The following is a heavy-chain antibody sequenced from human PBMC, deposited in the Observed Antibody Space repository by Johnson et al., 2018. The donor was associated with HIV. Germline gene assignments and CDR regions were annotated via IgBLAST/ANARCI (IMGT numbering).Heavy chain of an antibody. J-gene: IGHJ3*02. D-gene: IGHD3-22*01. Sequence: QVQLVESGGGVVQPGRSLRLSCAASGFTFSSYAMHWVRQAPGKGLEWVAVISYDGSNKYYADSVKGRFTISRDNSKNTLYLQMNSLRAEDTAVYYWARGGLTYYYDSSGYPDAFDIWGQGTMVTVSS. CDR3: ARGGLTYYYDSSGYPDAFDI. CDR2: ISYDGSNK. V-gene: IGHV3-30-3*01. CDR1: GFTFSSYA.